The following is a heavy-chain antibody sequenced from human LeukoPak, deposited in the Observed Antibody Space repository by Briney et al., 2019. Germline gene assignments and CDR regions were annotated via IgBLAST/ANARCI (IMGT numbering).Heavy chain of an antibody. V-gene: IGHV4-39*01. CDR2: IYYSGST. CDR1: GGSISSSSYY. D-gene: IGHD2-2*01. CDR3: ARTYCSSTSCYDSWFDP. Sequence: SETLSLTCTVSGGSISSSSYYWGWIRQPPGKGLEWIGCIYYSGSTYYNPSLKSRVTISVDTSKNQFSLKLSSVTAADTAVYYCARTYCSSTSCYDSWFDPWGQGTLVTVSS. J-gene: IGHJ5*02.